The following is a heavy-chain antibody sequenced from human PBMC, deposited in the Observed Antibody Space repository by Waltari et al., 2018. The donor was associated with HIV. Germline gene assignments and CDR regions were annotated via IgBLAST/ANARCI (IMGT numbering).Heavy chain of an antibody. J-gene: IGHJ2*01. CDR1: GGSITSGSSY. V-gene: IGHV4-61*02. D-gene: IGHD3-9*01. CDR2: VYISGSA. Sequence: QVQLQESGPGLVKPSQTLSLTCTVSGGSITSGSSYWTRIRQPAGKGLEWIGRVYISGSANYNPSLRSRVTMSLDTSKNQFSLKLSSVTAADTAVYYCARGLDILTGYYHWFSDLWGRGTLVTVSS. CDR3: ARGLDILTGYYHWFSDL.